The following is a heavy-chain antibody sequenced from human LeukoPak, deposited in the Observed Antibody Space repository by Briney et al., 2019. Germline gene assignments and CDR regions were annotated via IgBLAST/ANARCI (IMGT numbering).Heavy chain of an antibody. V-gene: IGHV4-61*01. D-gene: IGHD6-13*01. Sequence: SETLSLTCTVSGGSVSSGSYYWSWIRQPPGKGLEWIGYIYYSGSTNYNPSLKSRVTISVDTSKNQFSLKLSSVTAADTAVYYCAREGIAAAGLGDYWGQGTLVTVSS. CDR3: AREGIAAAGLGDY. CDR1: GGSVSSGSYY. CDR2: IYYSGST. J-gene: IGHJ4*02.